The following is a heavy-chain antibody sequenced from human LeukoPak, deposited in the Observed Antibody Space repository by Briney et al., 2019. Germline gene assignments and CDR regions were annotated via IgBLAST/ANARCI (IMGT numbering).Heavy chain of an antibody. CDR1: GDNFSTYW. V-gene: IGHV5-51*01. J-gene: IGHJ6*03. CDR3: ARSNYDFPPDYYMDV. Sequence: GESLKISCKNSGDNFSTYWFGWVRQMPGKGLEWMGIIYPGESETRYSPSFQGQVTISADKSINTAYLQWSSLKASDTAMYYCARSNYDFPPDYYMDVWGKGTTVTVSS. D-gene: IGHD3-3*01. CDR2: IYPGESET.